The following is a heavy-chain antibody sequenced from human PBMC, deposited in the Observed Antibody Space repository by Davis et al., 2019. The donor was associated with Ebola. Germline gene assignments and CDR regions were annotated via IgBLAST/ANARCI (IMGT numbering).Heavy chain of an antibody. CDR1: GFTFSSYG. CDR2: IWYDGSNK. CDR3: ARDKLRESYYYYYGMDV. V-gene: IGHV3-30*19. D-gene: IGHD4-17*01. Sequence: PGGSLRLSCAASGFTFSSYGMHWVRQAPGKGLEWVAVIWYDGSNKYYADSVKGRFTISRDNSKNTLYLQMNSLRAEDTAVYYCARDKLRESYYYYYGMDVWGQGTTVTVSS. J-gene: IGHJ6*02.